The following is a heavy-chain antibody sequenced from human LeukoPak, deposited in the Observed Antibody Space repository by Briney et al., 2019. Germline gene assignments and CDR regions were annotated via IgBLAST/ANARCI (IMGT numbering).Heavy chain of an antibody. CDR1: GDSISSYH. J-gene: IGHJ6*02. CDR3: ARGLGYYDQKGKRLDV. D-gene: IGHD3-22*01. CDR2: IFYSGTT. V-gene: IGHV4-59*12. Sequence: SETLSLTCTVSGDSISSYHWSWIRQPPGKRPEWLGYIFYSGTTSYNPSLMSRVTMSVDTSKNQFSLKLSSVTAADTAVYYCARGLGYYDQKGKRLDVWGQGTTVTVSS.